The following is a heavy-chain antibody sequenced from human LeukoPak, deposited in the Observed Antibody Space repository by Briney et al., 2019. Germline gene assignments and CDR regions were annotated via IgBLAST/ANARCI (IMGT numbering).Heavy chain of an antibody. V-gene: IGHV3-64*01. D-gene: IGHD1-26*01. CDR1: GFTFSSYG. CDR3: ARYGRYRAFDI. Sequence: GGSLRLSCAASGFTFSSYGMHWVRQAPGKGLEYVSAISSNGGSTYYANSVKGRFTISRDNSKNTLYLQMGSLRAEDMAVYYCARYGRYRAFDIWGPGTVVTVSS. J-gene: IGHJ3*02. CDR2: ISSNGGST.